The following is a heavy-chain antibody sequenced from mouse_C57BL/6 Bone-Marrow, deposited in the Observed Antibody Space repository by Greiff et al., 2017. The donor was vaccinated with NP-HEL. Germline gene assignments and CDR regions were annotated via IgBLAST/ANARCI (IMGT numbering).Heavy chain of an antibody. CDR2: IYPGSGNT. J-gene: IGHJ3*01. V-gene: IGHV1-76*01. CDR3: ARRKLGWFAY. Sequence: QVQLQQSGAELVRPGAPVKLSCKASGYTFTDYYINWVKQRPGQGLEWIARIYPGSGNTYYNEKFKGKATLTAEKSSSTAYMQLSSLTSEDSAVYFCARRKLGWFAYWGQGTLVTVSA. CDR1: GYTFTDYY. D-gene: IGHD4-1*01.